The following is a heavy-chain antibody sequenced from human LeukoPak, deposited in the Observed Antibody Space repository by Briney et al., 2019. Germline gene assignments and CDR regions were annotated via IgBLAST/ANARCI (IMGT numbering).Heavy chain of an antibody. J-gene: IGHJ4*02. CDR2: IYYSGST. D-gene: IGHD4-17*01. Sequence: SETLSLTCTVSGGSISSYYWSWIRQPPGKGLEWIGYIYYSGSTNYNPSLKSRVTISVDTSKNQFSLKLSSVTAADTAVYYCAREGYGDYVGYWGQGTLATVSS. CDR3: AREGYGDYVGY. V-gene: IGHV4-59*01. CDR1: GGSISSYY.